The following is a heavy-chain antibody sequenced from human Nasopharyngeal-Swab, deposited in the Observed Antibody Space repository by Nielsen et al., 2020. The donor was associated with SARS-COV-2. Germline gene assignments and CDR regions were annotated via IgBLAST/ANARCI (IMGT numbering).Heavy chain of an antibody. D-gene: IGHD4-23*01. CDR1: GFTFSSYA. CDR2: ISYDGSNK. J-gene: IGHJ2*01. CDR3: ASAYGGSYWYFEL. Sequence: WGSLRLSCAASGFTFSSYAMHWVRQAPGKGLEWVAVISYDGSNKYYADSVKGRFTISRDNSKNTLYLQMNSLRAEDTAVYYCASAYGGSYWYFELWGRGTLVTVSS. V-gene: IGHV3-30-3*01.